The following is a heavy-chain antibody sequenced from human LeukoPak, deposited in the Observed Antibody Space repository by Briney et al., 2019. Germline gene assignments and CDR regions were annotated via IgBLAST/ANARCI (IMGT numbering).Heavy chain of an antibody. Sequence: PGGSLRLSCAASGFSFSSYSMNWVRQAPGKGLEWVSSISSSSIYIYYADSLKGRFTISRDNARNSLYLQMNSLRAEDTAVYYYARPRGNVEMATIPFDYWGQGTVVTVSS. CDR3: ARPRGNVEMATIPFDY. J-gene: IGHJ4*02. D-gene: IGHD5-24*01. CDR1: GFSFSSYS. V-gene: IGHV3-21*01. CDR2: ISSSSIYI.